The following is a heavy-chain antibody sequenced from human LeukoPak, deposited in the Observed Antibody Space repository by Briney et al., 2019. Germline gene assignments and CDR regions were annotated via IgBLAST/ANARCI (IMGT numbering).Heavy chain of an antibody. CDR1: GYTFTGYY. Sequence: ASVKVSCKASGYTFTGYYMHWVRQAPGQGLEWMGWINPNSGNTGYAQKFQGRVTITRNTSISTAYMELSSLRSEDTAVYYCARGRGYLYGSGSYYFDYWGQGTLVTVSS. J-gene: IGHJ4*02. V-gene: IGHV1-8*03. CDR3: ARGRGYLYGSGSYYFDY. CDR2: INPNSGNT. D-gene: IGHD3-10*01.